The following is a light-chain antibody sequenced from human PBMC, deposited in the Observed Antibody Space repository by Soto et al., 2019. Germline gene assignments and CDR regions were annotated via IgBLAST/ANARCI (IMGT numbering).Light chain of an antibody. CDR2: KVS. CDR3: MQGAHWLT. J-gene: IGKJ4*01. V-gene: IGKV2-30*01. Sequence: EVVMTQSPLSLPVTLGQPASISCRSFQSLVYSNGNTYLSWFQQRPGQSPRRLIYKVSNRDSGVPDRFSGSGSGTDFTLKISRVEAEDVGVYYCMQGAHWLTFGGGTKVEIK. CDR1: QSLVYSNGNTY.